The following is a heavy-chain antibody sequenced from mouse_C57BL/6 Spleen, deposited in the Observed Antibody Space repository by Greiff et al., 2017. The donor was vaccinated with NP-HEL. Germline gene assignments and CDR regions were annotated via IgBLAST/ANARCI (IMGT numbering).Heavy chain of an antibody. J-gene: IGHJ3*01. CDR2: ISSGGDYI. CDR1: GFTFSSYA. V-gene: IGHV5-9-1*02. CDR3: TRDYSNYEFAY. Sequence: DVMLVESGEGLVKPGGSLKLSCAASGFTFSSYAMSWVRQTPEKRLEWVAYISSGGDYIYYADTVKGRFTISRDNARNTLYLQMSSLKSEDTAMYYCTRDYSNYEFAYWGQGTLVTVSA. D-gene: IGHD2-5*01.